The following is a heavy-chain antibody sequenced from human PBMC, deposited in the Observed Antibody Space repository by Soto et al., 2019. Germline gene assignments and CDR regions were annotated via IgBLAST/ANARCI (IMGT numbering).Heavy chain of an antibody. J-gene: IGHJ4*02. D-gene: IGHD6-13*01. V-gene: IGHV4-30-4*01. CDR2: IYYSGST. CDR3: AGQTRYSSSWDYFDY. CDR1: GGSISSSKW. Sequence: SETLSLTCAVSGGSISSSKWWSWIRQPPGKGLEWIGYIYYSGSTYYNPSLKSLVTISVDTSKNQFSLKLSSVTAADTAVYYCAGQTRYSSSWDYFDYWGQGTLVTVSS.